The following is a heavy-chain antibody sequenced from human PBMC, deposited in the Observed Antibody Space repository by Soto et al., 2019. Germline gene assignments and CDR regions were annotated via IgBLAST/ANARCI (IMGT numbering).Heavy chain of an antibody. J-gene: IGHJ4*02. V-gene: IGHV3-74*01. CDR3: ARGGGFFSGSYSPFDY. Sequence: EVQLVESGGGLVQPGGSLRLSCAASGFTFSSYWMHWVRQAPGKGLVWVSRINSDGSSTSYADSVKGRFTISRDNAKNTLYLQMNSLRAEDTAVYYCARGGGFFSGSYSPFDYWGQGTLVTVSS. D-gene: IGHD1-26*01. CDR2: INSDGSST. CDR1: GFTFSSYW.